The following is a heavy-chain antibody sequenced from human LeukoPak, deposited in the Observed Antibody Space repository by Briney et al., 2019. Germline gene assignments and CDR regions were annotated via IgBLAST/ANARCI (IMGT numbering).Heavy chain of an antibody. CDR2: IYTSGST. Sequence: SQTLSLTCTVSGGSISSGSYYWSWTRQPAGKGLEWIGRIYTSGSTNYNPSLKSRVTISVDTSKNQFSLKLSSVTAADTAVYYRARRVRSSRDRLGTYYYGMDVWRQGTTVTVSS. D-gene: IGHD5-24*01. CDR1: GGSISSGSYY. V-gene: IGHV4-61*02. J-gene: IGHJ6*02. CDR3: ARRVRSSRDRLGTYYYGMDV.